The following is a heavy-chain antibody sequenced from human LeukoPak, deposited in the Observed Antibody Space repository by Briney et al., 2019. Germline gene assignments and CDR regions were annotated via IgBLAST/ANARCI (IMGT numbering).Heavy chain of an antibody. CDR3: ARVSCSSTSCPKRDAFDI. Sequence: SETLSLTCTVSGGSISSYYWSWIRQPPGKGLEWIGYIYYSGSTNYNPSLKSRVTISVDTSKNQFSLKLSSVTAADTAVYYCARVSCSSTSCPKRDAFDIWGQGTMGTVSS. J-gene: IGHJ3*02. V-gene: IGHV4-59*01. CDR1: GGSISSYY. D-gene: IGHD2-2*01. CDR2: IYYSGST.